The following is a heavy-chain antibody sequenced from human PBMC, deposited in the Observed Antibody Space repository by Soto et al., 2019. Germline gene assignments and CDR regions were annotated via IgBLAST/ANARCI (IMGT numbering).Heavy chain of an antibody. CDR2: INAGNGNT. Sequence: QVPLVQSGAEVKKPGASVKVSCKASGYTFTSYAMHWVRQAPGQRLEWMGWINAGNGNTKYSQKFQGRVTITRDTSASTAYMELSSLRSEDTAVYYCARAEGYDILTGYYMGYFDYWGQGTLVTVSS. CDR1: GYTFTSYA. CDR3: ARAEGYDILTGYYMGYFDY. V-gene: IGHV1-3*01. D-gene: IGHD3-9*01. J-gene: IGHJ4*02.